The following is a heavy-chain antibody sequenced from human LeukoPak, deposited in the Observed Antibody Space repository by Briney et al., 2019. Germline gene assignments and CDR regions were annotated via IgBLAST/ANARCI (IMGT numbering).Heavy chain of an antibody. CDR2: IDYSGST. D-gene: IGHD3-10*01. CDR3: ATSKRVGGYNWFDP. Sequence: PSETLSLTCTISGDSINSYYWSWIRQPPGGGLQYVGYIDYSGSTNYNPSLKSRVTISVDTSKNQFSLRLSSVTAADTAVYYCATSKRVGGYNWFDPWGQGTLVTVSS. CDR1: GDSINSYY. J-gene: IGHJ5*02. V-gene: IGHV4-59*01.